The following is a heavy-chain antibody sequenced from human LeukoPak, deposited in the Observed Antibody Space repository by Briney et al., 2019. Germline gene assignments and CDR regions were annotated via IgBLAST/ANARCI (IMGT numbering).Heavy chain of an antibody. D-gene: IGHD3-10*01. CDR1: GFTFSSYA. J-gene: IGHJ6*02. CDR3: AKAEFNVVTMVRGVIIIYYYYGMDV. CDR2: ISVSGGST. Sequence: PGGSLSLSCAASGFTFSSYAMSWVRQAPGKGLEWVSAISVSGGSTYYADSVKGRFTISRDNSKNTLYLQMNSLRAEDTAVYYCAKAEFNVVTMVRGVIIIYYYYGMDVWGQGTTVTVSS. V-gene: IGHV3-23*01.